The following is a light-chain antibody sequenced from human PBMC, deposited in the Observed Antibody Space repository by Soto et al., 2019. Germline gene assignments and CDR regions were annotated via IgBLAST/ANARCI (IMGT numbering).Light chain of an antibody. CDR2: ATS. J-gene: IGKJ3*01. CDR3: QKYSSVPV. Sequence: DIQMTQSPTSLSASVGDRVTITCRASQDIRNFVAWYQQKPGKAPKLLNYATSTLQSGVPSRFSGSGSGPDFTLTINSLQHEVVETDSRQKYSSVPVFGPGTKLEIK. V-gene: IGKV1-27*01. CDR1: QDIRNF.